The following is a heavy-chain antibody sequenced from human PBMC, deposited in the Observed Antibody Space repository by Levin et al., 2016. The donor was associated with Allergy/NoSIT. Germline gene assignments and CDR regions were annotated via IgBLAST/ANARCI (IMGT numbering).Heavy chain of an antibody. CDR2: ISSSGSTI. V-gene: IGHV3-11*01. D-gene: IGHD6-6*01. Sequence: WIRHAPGKGLEWVSYISSSGSTIYYADSVKGRFTISRDNAKNSLYLQMNSLRAEDTAVYYCARGKRLGSSSSRYYYYGMDVWGQGTTVTVSS. CDR3: ARGKRLGSSSSRYYYYGMDV. J-gene: IGHJ6*02.